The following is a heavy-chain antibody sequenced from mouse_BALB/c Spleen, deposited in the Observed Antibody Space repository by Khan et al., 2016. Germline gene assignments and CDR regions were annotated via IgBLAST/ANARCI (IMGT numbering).Heavy chain of an antibody. CDR1: GYTFSTHW. CDR3: SIWLLGTMGY. D-gene: IGHD2-2*01. V-gene: IGHV1-9*01. CDR2: ILHGSGSV. Sequence: QVQLQQSGAELMKPGASVKISCKATGYTFSTHWIEWVKQRPGHGLEWIGEILHGSGSVTYNEKFKDKATFTAETSSNTAYMQLSSLTSEDPADYYCSIWLLGTMGYFGQGASVTFSS. J-gene: IGHJ4*01.